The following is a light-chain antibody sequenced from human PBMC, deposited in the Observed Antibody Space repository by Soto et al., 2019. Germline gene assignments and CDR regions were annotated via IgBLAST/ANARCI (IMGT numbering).Light chain of an antibody. Sequence: QSVLTQPPSVSAAPGQTVTISCSGSSSNIGAGFDVHWYQQLPGTAPKLLIYDNSNRPSGVPDRFSGSKSGTSASLAITGLQAEDGTDYYCQSYDSRLSAVVFGGGTKLTVL. CDR3: QSYDSRLSAVV. CDR1: SSNIGAGFD. CDR2: DNS. J-gene: IGLJ2*01. V-gene: IGLV1-40*01.